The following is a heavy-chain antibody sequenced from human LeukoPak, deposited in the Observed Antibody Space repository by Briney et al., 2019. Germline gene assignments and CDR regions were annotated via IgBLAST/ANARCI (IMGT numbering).Heavy chain of an antibody. V-gene: IGHV4-59*01. Sequence: PSETLSLTCTVSGGSISSYYWSWIRQPPGKGLEWIGHIYYSGSTNYNPSLKSRVTISVDTSKNQFSLKLSSVTAADTAVYYCAIEYSGFDDAFDIWGQGTMVTVSS. J-gene: IGHJ3*02. CDR2: IYYSGST. CDR1: GGSISSYY. CDR3: AIEYSGFDDAFDI. D-gene: IGHD5-12*01.